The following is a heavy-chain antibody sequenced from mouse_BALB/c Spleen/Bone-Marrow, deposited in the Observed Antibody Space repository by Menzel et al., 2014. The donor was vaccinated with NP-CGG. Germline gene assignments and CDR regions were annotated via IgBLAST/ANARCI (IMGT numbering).Heavy chain of an antibody. J-gene: IGHJ2*01. CDR3: AYGNYESYFFDY. CDR1: AYTFTSYW. D-gene: IGHD2-1*01. V-gene: IGHV1-69*02. Sequence: QVQLQQSGAELVEPGAPVKLSCKASAYTFTSYWMNWVKQRPGRGLEWIGRIDPSDSETHYNQNFKDKATLTVDRSSSTAFIQLSSLTSEDSTVYYCAYGNYESYFFDYWGQGTTLTVSS. CDR2: IDPSDSET.